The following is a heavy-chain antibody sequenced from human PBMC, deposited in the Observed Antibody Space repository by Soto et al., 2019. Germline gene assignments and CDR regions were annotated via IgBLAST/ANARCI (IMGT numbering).Heavy chain of an antibody. D-gene: IGHD2-15*01. CDR1: GFTFSSYA. Sequence: SGGSLRLSCAASGFTFSSYAMHWVRQAPGKGLEWVAVISYDGSNKYYADSVKGRFTISRDNSKNTLYLQMNSLRAEDTAVYYCARGVVVVVAAKFWFDPWGQGTLVTVSS. CDR3: ARGVVVVVAAKFWFDP. V-gene: IGHV3-30-3*01. CDR2: ISYDGSNK. J-gene: IGHJ5*02.